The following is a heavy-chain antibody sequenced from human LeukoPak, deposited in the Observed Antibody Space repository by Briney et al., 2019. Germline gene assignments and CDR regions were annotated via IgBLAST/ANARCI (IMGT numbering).Heavy chain of an antibody. CDR2: IYYSGST. CDR1: GGSISSGSYY. CDR3: ARGGSGKSFDP. J-gene: IGHJ5*02. Sequence: SQTLSLTCTVSGGSISSGSYYWSWIRQPPGKGLEWIGYIYYSGSTNYNPSLKSRVTISVDTSKNQFSLKLSSVTAADTTVYYCARGGSGKSFDPWGQGTLVTVSS. V-gene: IGHV4-61*01. D-gene: IGHD3-10*01.